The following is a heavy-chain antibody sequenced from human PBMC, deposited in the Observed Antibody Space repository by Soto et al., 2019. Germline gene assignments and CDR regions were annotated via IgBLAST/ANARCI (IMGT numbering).Heavy chain of an antibody. CDR1: VYTFTSYG. D-gene: IGHD6-13*01. CDR3: ARGRGSSSWYDFDY. CDR2: ISAYNGNT. J-gene: IGHJ4*02. Sequence: ASVTASCKASVYTFTSYGSSWVRQATGQGLEWMGWISAYNGNTNYAQKLQGRVTMTTDTSTSTAYMELRSLRSDDTAVYYCARGRGSSSWYDFDYWGQGTLVTVSS. V-gene: IGHV1-18*01.